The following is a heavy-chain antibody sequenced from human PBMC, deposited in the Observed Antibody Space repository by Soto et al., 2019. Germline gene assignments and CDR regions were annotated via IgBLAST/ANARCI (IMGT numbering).Heavy chain of an antibody. J-gene: IGHJ4*02. V-gene: IGHV4-59*01. CDR3: ARGSGYYYGPPRFDY. CDR1: GGSISSYY. CDR2: IYYSGST. Sequence: PSETLSLTCTVSGGSISSYYWSWIRQPPGKGLEWIGYIYYSGSTNYNPSLKSRVTISVDTSKNQFSLKLSSVTAADTAVYYCARGSGYYYGPPRFDYWGQGTLVTVSS. D-gene: IGHD3-22*01.